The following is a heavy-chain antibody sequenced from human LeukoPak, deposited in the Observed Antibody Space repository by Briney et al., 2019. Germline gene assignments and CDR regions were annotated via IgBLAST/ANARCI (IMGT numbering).Heavy chain of an antibody. CDR2: ISAYNGNT. Sequence: ASVKVSCKASGYTFTSYGISWVQQAPGQGLEWMGWISAYNGNTNYAQKLQGRVTMTTDTSTSTAYMELRSLRSDDTAVYYCARILGSGDYEHFDYWGQGTLVTVSS. D-gene: IGHD2-15*01. CDR3: ARILGSGDYEHFDY. J-gene: IGHJ4*02. CDR1: GYTFTSYG. V-gene: IGHV1-18*01.